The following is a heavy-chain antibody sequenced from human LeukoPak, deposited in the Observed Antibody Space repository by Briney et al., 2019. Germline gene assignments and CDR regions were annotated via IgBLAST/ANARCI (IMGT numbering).Heavy chain of an antibody. CDR2: IYTSGGR. Sequence: PGGSLRLSCAASGFSVSNNYMSWVRQAPGKGLKWVSTIYTSGGRFYADSVKDRFNISRDTSRNALYLQMNRLRVEDTAVYYCVRGRSTGDYWGQGTLVTVSS. D-gene: IGHD1-1*01. CDR3: VRGRSTGDY. J-gene: IGHJ4*02. V-gene: IGHV3-66*01. CDR1: GFSVSNNY.